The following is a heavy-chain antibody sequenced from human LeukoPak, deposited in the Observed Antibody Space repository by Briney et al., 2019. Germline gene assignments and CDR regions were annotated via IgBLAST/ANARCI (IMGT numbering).Heavy chain of an antibody. J-gene: IGHJ6*03. CDR1: GGSFSGYY. V-gene: IGHV4-34*01. CDR2: INHSGST. CDR3: ARHVGGSSSWYGGTYYYYYYMDV. Sequence: PSETLSLTCAVYGGSFSGYYWSWIRQPPGKGLEWIGEINHSGSTNYNPSLKSRVTISVDTSKNQFSLKLSSVTAADTAVYYCARHVGGSSSWYGGTYYYYYYMDVWGKGTTVTVSS. D-gene: IGHD6-13*01.